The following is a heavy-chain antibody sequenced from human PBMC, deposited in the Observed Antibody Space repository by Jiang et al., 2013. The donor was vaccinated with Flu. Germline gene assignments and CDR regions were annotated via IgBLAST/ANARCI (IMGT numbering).Heavy chain of an antibody. Sequence: WNWIRQSPSRGLEWLGRTYYRSKWYNDYAVSVKSRITINPDTSKNQFSLQLNSVTPEDSAVYYCARASVDNWFGPWGQGTLVTVSS. CDR2: TYYRSKWYN. D-gene: IGHD2-21*01. V-gene: IGHV6-1*01. CDR3: ARASVDNWFGP. J-gene: IGHJ5*02.